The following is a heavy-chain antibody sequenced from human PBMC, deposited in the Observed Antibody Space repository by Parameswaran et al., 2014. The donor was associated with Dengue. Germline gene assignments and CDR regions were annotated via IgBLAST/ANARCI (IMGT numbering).Heavy chain of an antibody. D-gene: IGHD3-10*01. CDR3: ARDPTYYYGSGSFTLWGYYYYGMDV. J-gene: IGHJ6*02. V-gene: IGHV1-18*01. CDR2: ISAYNGNT. Sequence: WVRQAPGQGLEWMGWISAYNGNTNYAQKLQGRVTMTTDTSTSTAYMELRSLRSDDTAVYYCARDPTYYYGSGSFTLWGYYYYGMDVWGQGTTGTVSS.